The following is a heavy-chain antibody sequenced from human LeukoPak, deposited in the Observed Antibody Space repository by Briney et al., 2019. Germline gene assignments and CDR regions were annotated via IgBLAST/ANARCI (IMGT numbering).Heavy chain of an antibody. V-gene: IGHV3-74*01. J-gene: IGHJ4*02. CDR1: GFTFSSYW. CDR2: MNRHKSST. D-gene: IGHD6-19*01. CDR3: AGAVAGSFDY. Sequence: GGSLTLSCAASGFTFSSYWMHWVRQAAGKGLVWVSRMNRHKSSTSYADSVQGRVTISRDNAKNTLYLQKNSPKAEVTVVYNGAGAVAGSFDYWGQGTLVTVSS.